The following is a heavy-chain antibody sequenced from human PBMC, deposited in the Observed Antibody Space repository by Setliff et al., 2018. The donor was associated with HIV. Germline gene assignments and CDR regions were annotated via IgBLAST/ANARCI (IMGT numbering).Heavy chain of an antibody. D-gene: IGHD3-10*01. Sequence: SETLSLTCTVSGASISSYYWSWIRQPPGKGLEWIGFNHYTGNTNYNPSLKSRVTISVDTSKNNFSLRLRSVTAADTAVYYCAKHRVTLHYYMDVWGKGTTVTVSS. CDR1: GASISSYY. V-gene: IGHV4-59*08. CDR3: AKHRVTLHYYMDV. CDR2: NHYTGNT. J-gene: IGHJ6*03.